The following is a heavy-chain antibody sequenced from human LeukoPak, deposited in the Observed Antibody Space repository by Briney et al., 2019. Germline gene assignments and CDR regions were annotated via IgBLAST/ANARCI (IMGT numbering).Heavy chain of an antibody. Sequence: GGSLRLSCAASGFTFSSYSMNWVRQAPGKGLEWVSSISSSSSYIYYADSVKGRFTISRDNAKNSLYLQMNSLRAEDTAVYYCARDGHWDNWNARGYYYMDVWGKGTTVTISS. J-gene: IGHJ6*03. CDR3: ARDGHWDNWNARGYYYMDV. CDR2: ISSSSSYI. V-gene: IGHV3-21*01. D-gene: IGHD1-1*01. CDR1: GFTFSSYS.